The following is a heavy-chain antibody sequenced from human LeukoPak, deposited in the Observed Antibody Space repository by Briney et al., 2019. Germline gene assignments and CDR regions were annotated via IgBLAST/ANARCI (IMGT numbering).Heavy chain of an antibody. Sequence: PGGSLRLSCAASGFTFSSYWMSWVRQAPGKGLEWVANIKQDGSDKYCVDSVKGRFTISRDNAKSSLYLQMNSLEAEDTAVYFCASDLLSSAAGQFDYWGQGTLVTVSS. J-gene: IGHJ4*02. V-gene: IGHV3-7*04. CDR3: ASDLLSSAAGQFDY. D-gene: IGHD6-13*01. CDR2: IKQDGSDK. CDR1: GFTFSSYW.